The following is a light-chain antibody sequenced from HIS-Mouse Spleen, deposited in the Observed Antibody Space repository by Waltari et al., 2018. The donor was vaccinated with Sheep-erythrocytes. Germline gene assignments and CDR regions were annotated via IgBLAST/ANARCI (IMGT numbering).Light chain of an antibody. CDR1: RCNIGSNT. V-gene: IGLV1-44*01. CDR2: SNN. Sequence: QSVLTQPPSASGTPGQRVTIAGSGSRCNIGSNTVNWYQQLPGTAPKPLIYSNNRQPSGVPDLFSGSKSGTSASLAICGLQSADKADYYSAAWDDSLNTYVFGTGTKVTVL. CDR3: AAWDDSLNTYV. J-gene: IGLJ1*01.